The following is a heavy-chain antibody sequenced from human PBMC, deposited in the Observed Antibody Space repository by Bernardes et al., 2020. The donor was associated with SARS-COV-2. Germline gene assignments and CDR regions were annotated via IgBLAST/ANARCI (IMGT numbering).Heavy chain of an antibody. V-gene: IGHV1-8*01. D-gene: IGHD1-26*01. CDR3: ATSGSYYAGDFDY. CDR2: MNPNSGTT. Sequence: ASVKVSCKASGYTFTSYDINWVRQATGQGLEWMGWMNPNSGTTGYAQKFQGRVTMTRNTSISTAYMELSSLRSEDTAVYYCATSGSYYAGDFDYWGQGTLVTVSS. J-gene: IGHJ4*02. CDR1: GYTFTSYD.